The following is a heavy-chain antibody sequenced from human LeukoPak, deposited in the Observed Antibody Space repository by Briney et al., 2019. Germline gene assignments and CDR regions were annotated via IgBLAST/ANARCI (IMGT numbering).Heavy chain of an antibody. D-gene: IGHD2-15*01. CDR1: GFTFSSYS. CDR2: ISSSSSYI. J-gene: IGHJ4*02. Sequence: GGSLRLSCAASGFTFSSYSMNWVRQAPGKGLEWVSSISSSSSYIYYADPVKGRFTISRDNAKNSLYLQMNSLRAEDTAVYYCARGDCSAASCYYFDYWGQGTLVTVSS. V-gene: IGHV3-21*01. CDR3: ARGDCSAASCYYFDY.